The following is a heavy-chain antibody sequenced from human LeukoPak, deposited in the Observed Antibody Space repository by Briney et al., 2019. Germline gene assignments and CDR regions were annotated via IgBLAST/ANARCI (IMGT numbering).Heavy chain of an antibody. CDR2: IWYDGSNK. CDR1: GFTFSSYG. CDR3: ARDLAHIVVVTAIRGFDY. V-gene: IGHV3-33*01. J-gene: IGHJ4*02. Sequence: GGSLRLSRAASGFTFSSYGMHWVRQAPGKGLEWVAVIWYDGSNKYYADSVKGRFTISRDNSKNTLYLQMNSLRAEDTAVYYCARDLAHIVVVTAIRGFDYWGQGTLVTVSS. D-gene: IGHD2-21*02.